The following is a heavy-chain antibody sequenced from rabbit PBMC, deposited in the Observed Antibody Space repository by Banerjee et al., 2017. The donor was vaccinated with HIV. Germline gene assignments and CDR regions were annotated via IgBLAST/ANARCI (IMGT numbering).Heavy chain of an antibody. CDR2: IGAGSSGST. CDR3: ARGWGGCDF. D-gene: IGHD3-1*01. Sequence: EESGGDLVQPEGSLTLTCKASALDFSSNEWLCWVRQAPGKGLEWIACIGAGSSGSTYYASWAKGRFTISKASSTTMTLQMTSLTGADTATYFCARGWGGCDFRGQGTLVTVS. V-gene: IGHV1S45*01. CDR1: ALDFSSNEW. J-gene: IGHJ2*01.